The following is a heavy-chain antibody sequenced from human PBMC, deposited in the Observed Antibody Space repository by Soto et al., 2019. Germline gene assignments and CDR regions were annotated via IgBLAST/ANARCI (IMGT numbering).Heavy chain of an antibody. D-gene: IGHD6-13*01. CDR1: GDSVSSNSAA. J-gene: IGHJ4*02. CDR2: TYYGSKWYN. Sequence: SQTLSLTCAISGDSVSSNSAAWTWISQSPLRGLEWLGRTYYGSKWYNAYAVSVESGIIINPDTSKNQFPLQLYSVTPEDTAVYYCAREYSSSWSDYWGQGTLVT. CDR3: AREYSSSWSDY. V-gene: IGHV6-1*01.